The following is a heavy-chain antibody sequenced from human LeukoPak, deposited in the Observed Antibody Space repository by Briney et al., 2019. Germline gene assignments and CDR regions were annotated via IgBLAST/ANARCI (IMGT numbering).Heavy chain of an antibody. CDR3: ATMGLEPLPYYFDY. Sequence: GGSLRLSCAASGFTFSRYWMSWVRQAPGKGLEWVSNIKQDGSERYHVDSVRGRFTISRYNAKNLLFLQMSSLRAEDTAVYYCATMGLEPLPYYFDYWGQGTLVTVSS. V-gene: IGHV3-7*01. CDR1: GFTFSRYW. D-gene: IGHD1-1*01. J-gene: IGHJ4*02. CDR2: IKQDGSER.